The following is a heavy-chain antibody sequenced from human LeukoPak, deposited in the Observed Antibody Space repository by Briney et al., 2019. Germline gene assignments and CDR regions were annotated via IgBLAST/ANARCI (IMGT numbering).Heavy chain of an antibody. Sequence: PGRSLRLSCAASGFTFSNYAIHWVRQAPGKGLEWVAVISYDGSNKYYADSVKGRFTISRDNSKNTLYLQMNSLRAEDTAVYYCARPVLTMVRGGQIGYWGQGTLVTVSS. D-gene: IGHD3-10*01. V-gene: IGHV3-30-3*01. J-gene: IGHJ4*02. CDR2: ISYDGSNK. CDR1: GFTFSNYA. CDR3: ARPVLTMVRGGQIGY.